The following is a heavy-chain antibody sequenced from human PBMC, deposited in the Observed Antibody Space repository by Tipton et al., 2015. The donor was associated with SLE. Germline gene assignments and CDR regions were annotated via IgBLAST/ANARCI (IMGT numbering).Heavy chain of an antibody. CDR2: IWYDGKVQ. CDR3: AKRSDQYYYMDV. D-gene: IGHD2-2*01. CDR1: GFTFSSYW. V-gene: IGHV3-33*08. Sequence: SLRLSCAASGFTFSSYWMTWVRQAPGKGLEWVAVIWYDGKVQYYADSVKGRFTISRDNSRNTLYLQMNSLRGEDTAVYYCAKRSDQYYYMDVWGKGTTVTVSS. J-gene: IGHJ6*03.